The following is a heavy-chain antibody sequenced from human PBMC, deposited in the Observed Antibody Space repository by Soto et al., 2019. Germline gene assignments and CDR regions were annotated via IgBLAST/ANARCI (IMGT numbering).Heavy chain of an antibody. Sequence: ASVKVSCKASGGTFSSYTISWVRQAPGQGLEWMGRIIPILGIANYAQKFQGRVTITADKSTSTAYMELSSLRSEDTAVYYCARDHPRPRPRRITIFGVVKPPHHYDMDVWGKGTTVTVSS. CDR3: ARDHPRPRPRRITIFGVVKPPHHYDMDV. CDR1: GGTFSSYT. J-gene: IGHJ6*03. V-gene: IGHV1-69*04. D-gene: IGHD3-3*01. CDR2: IIPILGIA.